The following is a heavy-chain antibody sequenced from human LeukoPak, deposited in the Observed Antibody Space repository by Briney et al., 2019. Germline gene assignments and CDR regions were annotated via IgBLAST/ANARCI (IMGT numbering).Heavy chain of an antibody. V-gene: IGHV3-7*01. Sequence: PGGSLRLSCAASGFIFTDYGMHWVRQAPGKGLEWVANIKQDGGEKYYVDSVKGRFTISRDNAKNSLYLQMNSLRAEDTAVYYCARDPRYCSGGSCYSNYWGQGTLVTVSS. D-gene: IGHD2-15*01. J-gene: IGHJ4*02. CDR3: ARDPRYCSGGSCYSNY. CDR2: IKQDGGEK. CDR1: GFIFTDYG.